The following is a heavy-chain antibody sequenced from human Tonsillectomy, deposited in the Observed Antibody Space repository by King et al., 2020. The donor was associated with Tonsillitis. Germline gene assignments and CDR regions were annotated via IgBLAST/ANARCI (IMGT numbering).Heavy chain of an antibody. J-gene: IGHJ4*02. Sequence: VQLQQWGAGLLKPSETLSLTCAVYGGSFSGYFWNWIRQPPGKGLEWIGEINHSGSTSYNPSLESRVTISVDTSKNQFSLKLSSVTAADTAVYYCARGPILLWGQGTLVTVSS. D-gene: IGHD1-26*01. CDR3: ARGPILL. CDR1: GGSFSGYF. CDR2: INHSGST. V-gene: IGHV4-34*01.